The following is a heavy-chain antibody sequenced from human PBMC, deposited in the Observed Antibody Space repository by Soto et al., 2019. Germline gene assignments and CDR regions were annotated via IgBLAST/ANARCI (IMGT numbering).Heavy chain of an antibody. D-gene: IGHD5-18*01. CDR1: GFTFSSFA. V-gene: IGHV3-23*01. Sequence: GSLRLSCAASGFTFSSFALSWVRQAPGKGLEWVSAISGSGDGTDYADSVKGRFTISRDNSRNTLYLQMNSLRAEDTAIYYCAGPGYSSQDYWGQGTLVTVSS. J-gene: IGHJ4*02. CDR3: AGPGYSSQDY. CDR2: ISGSGDGT.